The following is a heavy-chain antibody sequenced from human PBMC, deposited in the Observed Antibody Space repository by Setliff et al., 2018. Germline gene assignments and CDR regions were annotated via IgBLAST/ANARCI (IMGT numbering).Heavy chain of an antibody. J-gene: IGHJ4*02. CDR1: GFSLNTTGEG. CDR3: AAASNYYDY. CDR2: VYWDGDQ. Sequence: SGPTLVNPTQTLTLTCTFSGFSLNTTGEGVGWIRQPPGKALEWLALVYWDGDQRYSPSLNSRLSITKDSSKSQVVLTMTNMDPVDTATYYCAAASNYYDYWGQGTLVTVSS. V-gene: IGHV2-5*02.